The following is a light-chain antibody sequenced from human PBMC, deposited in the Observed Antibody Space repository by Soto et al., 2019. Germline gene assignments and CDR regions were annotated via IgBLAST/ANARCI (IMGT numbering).Light chain of an antibody. CDR2: DAS. V-gene: IGKV3-11*01. J-gene: IGKJ5*01. CDR3: QQRGRWSTIT. CDR1: QYISSD. Sequence: EIVLTQSPATLSLSPGERATLSCRASQYISSDLAWYQHKPGQAPRLLIYDASHRATDIQARFSGSGSGTDFALTISDLEPEDFAIYYCQQRGRWSTITFGQGTRLEIK.